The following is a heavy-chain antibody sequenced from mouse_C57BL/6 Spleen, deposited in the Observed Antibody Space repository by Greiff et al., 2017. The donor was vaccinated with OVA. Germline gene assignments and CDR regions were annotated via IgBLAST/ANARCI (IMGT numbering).Heavy chain of an antibody. Sequence: EVQLQQSGTVLARPGASVKMSCKTSGYTFTSYWMHWVKQRPGQGLEWIGAIYPGNSDTSYNQKFKGKAKLTAVTSARTAYMEHSSLTNEDSAVYYCTRSWECGSSCWYFDVWGTGTTVTVSS. V-gene: IGHV1-5*01. D-gene: IGHD1-1*01. CDR2: IYPGNSDT. CDR3: TRSWECGSSCWYFDV. CDR1: GYTFTSYW. J-gene: IGHJ1*03.